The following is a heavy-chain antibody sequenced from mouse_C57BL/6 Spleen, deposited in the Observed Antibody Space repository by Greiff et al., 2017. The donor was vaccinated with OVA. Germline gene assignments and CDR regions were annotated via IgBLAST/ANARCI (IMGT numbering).Heavy chain of an antibody. D-gene: IGHD1-1*01. J-gene: IGHJ2*01. V-gene: IGHV3-6*01. Sequence: EVQRVESGPGLVKPSQSLSLTCSVTGYSITSGYYWNWIRQFPGNKLEWMGYISYDGSNNYNPSLKNRISITRDTSKNQFFLKLNSVTTEDTATYYCARDGSSLPFDYWGQGTTLTVSS. CDR1: GYSITSGYY. CDR3: ARDGSSLPFDY. CDR2: ISYDGSN.